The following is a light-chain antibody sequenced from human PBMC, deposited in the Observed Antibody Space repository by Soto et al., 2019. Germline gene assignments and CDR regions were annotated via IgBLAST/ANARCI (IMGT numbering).Light chain of an antibody. Sequence: QSVLIQPASVSGSPGQSITISCTGTSSDVGAYNYVSWYQQHPGKAPRVMIYEVSNRPSGVSNRFSGSKSGNTASLTISGLQAEDEGDYYCSSYTTISTVVFGGGTKLTVL. CDR2: EVS. J-gene: IGLJ2*01. CDR1: SSDVGAYNY. CDR3: SSYTTISTVV. V-gene: IGLV2-14*01.